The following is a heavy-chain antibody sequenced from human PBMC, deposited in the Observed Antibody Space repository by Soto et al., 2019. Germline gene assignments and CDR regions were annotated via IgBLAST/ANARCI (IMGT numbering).Heavy chain of an antibody. CDR2: IIPIFGTA. D-gene: IGHD3-22*01. J-gene: IGHJ4*02. CDR3: ASAYYYDSSGYYHGVLYYFDY. V-gene: IGHV1-69*13. CDR1: GGTFSSYA. Sequence: SVKVSCKASGGTFSSYAISWVRQAPGQGLEWMGGIIPIFGTANYAQKFQGRVTITADESTSTAYMELSSLRSEDTAVYYCASAYYYDSSGYYHGVLYYFDYWGQGTLVTVSS.